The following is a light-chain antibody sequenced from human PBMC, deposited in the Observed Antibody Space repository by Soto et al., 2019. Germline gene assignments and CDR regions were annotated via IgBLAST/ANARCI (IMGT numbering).Light chain of an antibody. J-gene: IGLJ3*02. CDR3: QSYDSSLSGWV. V-gene: IGLV1-40*01. Sequence: QSALTQPTSVSGATGKRVTISCTGSSSNIGAGYNVHWYQQLPGTAPKLLIYGNSNRPSGVPDRFSGSKSGTSASLAITGLQAEDEADYYCQSYDSSLSGWVFGGGTKLTV. CDR2: GNS. CDR1: SSNIGAGYN.